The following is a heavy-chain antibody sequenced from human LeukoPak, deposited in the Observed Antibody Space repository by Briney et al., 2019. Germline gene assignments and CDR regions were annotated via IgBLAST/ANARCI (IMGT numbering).Heavy chain of an antibody. CDR2: IYWNDDK. CDR3: AHSPKNSGYVWGIYPYFDL. D-gene: IGHD3-16*01. Sequence: ESGPTLVNPTQTLTLTCTFSGFSLSTSGVAVGWNRQPPGKALEWLALIYWNDDKRYSPSLKSRLTTTKGTSKNQVVLTLANMDPVDTATYYCAHSPKNSGYVWGIYPYFDLWGQGTLVTVSS. J-gene: IGHJ4*02. V-gene: IGHV2-5*01. CDR1: GFSLSTSGVA.